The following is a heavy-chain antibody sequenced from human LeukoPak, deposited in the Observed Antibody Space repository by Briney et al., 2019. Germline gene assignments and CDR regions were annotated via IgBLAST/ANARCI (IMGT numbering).Heavy chain of an antibody. J-gene: IGHJ5*02. CDR1: GFTFSSYG. V-gene: IGHV3-30*18. Sequence: QPGRSLRLSCAASGFTFSSYGMHWVRQAPGKGLEWVAVISYDGSNNYYADSVKGRFTISRDNSENTLYLQMNSLRAEDTAVYYCAKDALSLIVGATYNWFDPWGQGTLVTVSS. CDR2: ISYDGSNN. CDR3: AKDALSLIVGATYNWFDP. D-gene: IGHD1-26*01.